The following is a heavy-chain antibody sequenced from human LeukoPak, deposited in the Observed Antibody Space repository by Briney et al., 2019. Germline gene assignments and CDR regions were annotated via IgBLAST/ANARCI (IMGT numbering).Heavy chain of an antibody. Sequence: SETLSLTCTVSGGSISSSSYYWGWIRQPSGKGLEWIGSIYYSGSTYYNPSLKSRVTISVDTSKNQFSLKLSSVTAADTAVYYCAREKDTAMVTGGFDYWGQGTLVTVSS. CDR3: AREKDTAMVTGGFDY. CDR2: IYYSGST. D-gene: IGHD5-18*01. V-gene: IGHV4-39*07. CDR1: GGSISSSSYY. J-gene: IGHJ4*02.